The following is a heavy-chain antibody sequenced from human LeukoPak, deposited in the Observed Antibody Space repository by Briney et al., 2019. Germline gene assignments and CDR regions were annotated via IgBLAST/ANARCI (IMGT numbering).Heavy chain of an antibody. D-gene: IGHD1-26*01. CDR1: KFTFSSYA. V-gene: IGHV3-23*01. J-gene: IGHJ6*02. Sequence: GGSLRLSCAASKFTFSSYAMSWVRQAPGKGLEWVSAISGSGDSTYYADSVKGRFTISSDNSKNTLYLQMNTLRAEDTAVYYCSKHTTVYVYYYYGMDVWGQGTMVTVSS. CDR2: ISGSGDST. CDR3: SKHTTVYVYYYYGMDV.